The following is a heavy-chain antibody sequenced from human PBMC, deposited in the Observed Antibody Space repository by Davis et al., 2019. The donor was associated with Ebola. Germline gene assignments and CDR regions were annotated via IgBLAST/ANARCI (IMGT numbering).Heavy chain of an antibody. D-gene: IGHD3-22*01. V-gene: IGHV3-7*03. CDR3: ARLLYYDSSFFLAANWFDP. CDR1: GFTFSSYW. Sequence: PGGSLRLSCAASGFTFSSYWMSWVRQAPGKGLEWVANIKQDGSEKYYVDSVKGRFTISRDNAKNSLYLQMNSLRAEDTAVYYCARLLYYDSSFFLAANWFDPWGQGTLVTVSS. J-gene: IGHJ5*02. CDR2: IKQDGSEK.